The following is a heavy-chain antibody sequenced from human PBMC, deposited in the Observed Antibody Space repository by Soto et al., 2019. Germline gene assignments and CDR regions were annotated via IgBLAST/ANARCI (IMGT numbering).Heavy chain of an antibody. CDR3: ASDPLAVTGSFVDY. CDR2: ISYDGREI. J-gene: IGHJ4*02. CDR1: GLTFNIFA. Sequence: LRLSCVASGLTFNIFAFHWVRQAPGKGLEWLSVISYDGREIHYSESVKGRFTISRDSSTNTVYLEMNSLRYEDTAVYYCASDPLAVTGSFVDYWGQGTLVTVSS. V-gene: IGHV3-30-3*01. D-gene: IGHD3-9*01.